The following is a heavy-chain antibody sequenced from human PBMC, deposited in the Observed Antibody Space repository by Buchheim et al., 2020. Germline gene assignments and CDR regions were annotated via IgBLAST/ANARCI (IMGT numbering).Heavy chain of an antibody. Sequence: EIQLVESGGGSVQAGRSLRLSCAASGFSFEDFSMHWVRQVPGKGPEWVSGITWNSGSSGYAGSVKGRFTISRDNAKNSLYLQMNNMRPEDTALYYCATERGKWGGFGLTDLDYWGRGTL. D-gene: IGHD3/OR15-3a*01. CDR1: GFSFEDFS. J-gene: IGHJ4*02. V-gene: IGHV3-9*01. CDR2: ITWNSGSS. CDR3: ATERGKWGGFGLTDLDY.